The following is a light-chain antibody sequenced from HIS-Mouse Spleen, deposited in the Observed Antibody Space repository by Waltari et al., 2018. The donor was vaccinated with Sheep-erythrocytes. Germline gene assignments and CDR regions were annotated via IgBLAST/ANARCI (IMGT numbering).Light chain of an antibody. CDR2: AAS. CDR3: QQSYSTPQFT. Sequence: DIQMTQSPYSLSASVGDRVTITCRASQSISSYLNWYPQKPGKAPKLLIYAASSLQSGVPSRFSGSGSGTDFTLTISSLQPEDFATYYCQQSYSTPQFTFGPGTKVDIK. CDR1: QSISSY. J-gene: IGKJ3*01. V-gene: IGKV1-39*01.